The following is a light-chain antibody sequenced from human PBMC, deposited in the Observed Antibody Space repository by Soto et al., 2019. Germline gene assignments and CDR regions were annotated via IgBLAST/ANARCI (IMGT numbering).Light chain of an antibody. CDR1: QTVSSAR. J-gene: IGKJ1*01. CDR2: GAS. V-gene: IGKV3-20*01. Sequence: IVFTQSPGTLSLSPGEGATLSCRASQTVSSARLAWFQQKPGQAPRLLIYGASSRAPGIPDRFSGSGSETDFTLTITRLESEDFAVYSCHQYGSSPWTFGQGTKVDIK. CDR3: HQYGSSPWT.